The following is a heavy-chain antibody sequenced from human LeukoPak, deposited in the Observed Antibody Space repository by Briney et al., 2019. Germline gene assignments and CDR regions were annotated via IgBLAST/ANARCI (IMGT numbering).Heavy chain of an antibody. CDR3: ARTLVAAPGTKGGP. CDR2: ISASGRDT. J-gene: IGHJ5*02. Sequence: GGSLRLSCAASGFIFRSYTMTWVRQAPGKGLEWVSAISASGRDTYYADSVKGRFSISRDNAKNALYLQMNSLRAEDSAVYYCARTLVAAPGTKGGPWGQGTLVTVSS. D-gene: IGHD6-13*01. CDR1: GFIFRSYT. V-gene: IGHV3-23*01.